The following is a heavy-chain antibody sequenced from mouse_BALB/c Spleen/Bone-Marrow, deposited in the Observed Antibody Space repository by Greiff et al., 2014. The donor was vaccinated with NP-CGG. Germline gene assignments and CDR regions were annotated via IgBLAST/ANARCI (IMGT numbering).Heavy chain of an antibody. CDR1: GYTFTTYD. J-gene: IGHJ2*01. CDR3: ARGGDYHYFDY. D-gene: IGHD2-4*01. CDR2: ISPGDGNA. Sequence: QVQLQQSGPELVKPGALVKISCKASGYTFTTYDINWVKQRPGQGLEWIGWISPGDGNANYNEKFKGKATLTADKSSSTAYMQLSSLTSENSAVYFCARGGDYHYFDYWGQGTTLTVSS. V-gene: IGHV1S56*01.